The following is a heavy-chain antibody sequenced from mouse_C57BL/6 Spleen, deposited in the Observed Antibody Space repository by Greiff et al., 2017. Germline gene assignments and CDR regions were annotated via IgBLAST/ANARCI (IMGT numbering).Heavy chain of an antibody. CDR1: GYSITSGYY. CDR2: ISYDGSN. CDR3: AKRSNYRGYYAMDY. J-gene: IGHJ4*01. D-gene: IGHD2-5*01. Sequence: VQLKESGPGLVKPSQSLSLTCSVTGYSITSGYYWNWIRQFPGNKLEWMGYISYDGSNNYNPSLKNRISITRDTSKNQFFLKLNFVTTEDTATYYCAKRSNYRGYYAMDYWGQGTSVTVSS. V-gene: IGHV3-6*01.